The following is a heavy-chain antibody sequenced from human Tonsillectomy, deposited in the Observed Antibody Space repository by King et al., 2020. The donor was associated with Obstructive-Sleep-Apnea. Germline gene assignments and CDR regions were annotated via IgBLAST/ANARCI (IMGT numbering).Heavy chain of an antibody. Sequence: QLQESGPGLLKPSETLSLTCTVSGGSISLSSYYLGWIRQPPGKGLEWIGSIYYSGSTYYNPSPKSRVTISVDPSKNQFSLKLSSVTAADTAVYYCARLLTLPAPAGIDYWGQGTLVTVSS. J-gene: IGHJ4*02. CDR2: IYYSGST. D-gene: IGHD6-13*01. CDR3: ARLLTLPAPAGIDY. V-gene: IGHV4-39*01. CDR1: GGSISLSSYY.